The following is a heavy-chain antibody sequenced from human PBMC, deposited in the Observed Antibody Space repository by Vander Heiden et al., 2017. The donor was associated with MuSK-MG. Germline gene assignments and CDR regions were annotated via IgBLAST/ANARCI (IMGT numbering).Heavy chain of an antibody. CDR1: GFSFSGRA. D-gene: IGHD2-15*01. Sequence: EVQLVDSGGGHVRPGGSLRLSCDASGFSFSGRAVNWVRQAPGQGLEWVSSISGASTYYSDSVKGRFSMSRDDAKNSLYLQLNNLRDEDTAVYFCASRQHCSGGSCYYYGMDVWGQGTTVTVSS. CDR3: ASRQHCSGGSCYYYGMDV. V-gene: IGHV3-21*06. CDR2: ISGAST. J-gene: IGHJ6*02.